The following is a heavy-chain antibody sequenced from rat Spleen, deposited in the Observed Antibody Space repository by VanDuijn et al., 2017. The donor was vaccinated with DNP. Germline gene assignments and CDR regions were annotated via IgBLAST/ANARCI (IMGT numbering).Heavy chain of an antibody. Sequence: EVQLVGSGGGLVQPGGSLKLSCAASGFTFGDYNMAWVRQAPTKGLEWVASISYYGSRTYYRASVKGRFTISRDDAKSTLYLQMNSLRSEDTATYYCARDQGNWGQGVMVTVSS. J-gene: IGHJ2*01. V-gene: IGHV5-7*01. CDR3: ARDQGN. CDR1: GFTFGDYN. D-gene: IGHD1-11*01. CDR2: ISYYGSRT.